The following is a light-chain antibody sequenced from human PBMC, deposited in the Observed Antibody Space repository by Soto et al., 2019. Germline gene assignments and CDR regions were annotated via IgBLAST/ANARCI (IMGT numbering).Light chain of an antibody. Sequence: DVVVTQSPLSLPVSLGQPASISCRTSQSLVYTDGNTYLNWFQQRPGQSPRRRIYQVSNRDSGVPDSFSGRGSDTDFTLKISRVEAEDVVVYYCMQGIHLPPMDTFCQGTKLEIK. CDR3: MQGIHLPPMDT. V-gene: IGKV2-30*01. CDR2: QVS. CDR1: QSLVYTDGNTY. J-gene: IGKJ2*01.